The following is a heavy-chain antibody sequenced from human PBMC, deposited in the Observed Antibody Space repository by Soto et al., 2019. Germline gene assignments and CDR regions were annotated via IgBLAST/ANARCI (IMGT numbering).Heavy chain of an antibody. Sequence: PWGSLRLSCASSVFTFSSYAMSWVRQAPGKGLEWVSAISGSGGSTYYADSVKGRFTISRDNSKNTLYLQMNSLRAEDTAVYYCAKSGYGGNSDAFDIWGQGTMVTVSS. CDR2: ISGSGGST. V-gene: IGHV3-23*01. CDR1: VFTFSSYA. CDR3: AKSGYGGNSDAFDI. J-gene: IGHJ3*02. D-gene: IGHD2-21*02.